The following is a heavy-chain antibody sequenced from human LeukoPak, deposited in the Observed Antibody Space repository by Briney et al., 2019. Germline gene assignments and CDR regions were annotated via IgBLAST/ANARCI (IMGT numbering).Heavy chain of an antibody. D-gene: IGHD6-19*01. V-gene: IGHV1-18*01. CDR3: ARGTVAVNYYYYGMDV. CDR1: GYTFTSYG. Sequence: GASVKVSCKASGYTFTSYGISWVRQAPGQGLEWMGWISAYNGNTNYAQKLQGRVTMTTDASTSTAYMELRSLRSDDTAVYYCARGTVAVNYYYYGMDVWGQGTAVIVSS. J-gene: IGHJ6*02. CDR2: ISAYNGNT.